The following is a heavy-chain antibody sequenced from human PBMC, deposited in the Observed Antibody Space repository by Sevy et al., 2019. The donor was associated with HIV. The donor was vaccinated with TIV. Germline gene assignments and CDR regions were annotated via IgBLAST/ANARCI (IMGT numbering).Heavy chain of an antibody. CDR2: IYHSGST. J-gene: IGHJ5*02. V-gene: IGHV4-38-2*01. CDR1: GYSISSGYY. D-gene: IGHD3-10*01. CDR3: GRDAILVWFGELLNWFDP. Sequence: SETLSLTCAVSGYSISSGYYWGWIRQPPGKGLEWIGSIYHSGSTYYNPSLKSRVTISVDTSKNQFSLQLSSVTAADTAVDYCGRDAILVWFGELLNWFDPWGQGTLVTVSS.